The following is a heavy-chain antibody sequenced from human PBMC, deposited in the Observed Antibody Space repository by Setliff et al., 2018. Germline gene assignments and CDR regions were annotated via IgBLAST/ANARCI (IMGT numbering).Heavy chain of an antibody. CDR1: GGSFSGYY. J-gene: IGHJ6*03. Sequence: SETLSLTCAVYGGSFSGYYWGWIRQPPGKGLEWIASMYSGWNTYYSPSLKSRVTISVDTSKNQFSLKLSSVTAADTAVYYCASGREAAQGEDYYYYMDVWGKGTTVTVSS. CDR2: MYSGWNT. V-gene: IGHV4-34*01. D-gene: IGHD6-6*01. CDR3: ASGREAAQGEDYYYYMDV.